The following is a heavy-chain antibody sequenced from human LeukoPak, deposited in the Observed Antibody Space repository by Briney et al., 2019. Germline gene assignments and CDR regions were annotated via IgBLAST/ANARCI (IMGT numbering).Heavy chain of an antibody. CDR1: GGSFSNYY. V-gene: IGHV4-34*01. CDR3: ARRWNYGRNYYIDV. J-gene: IGHJ6*03. D-gene: IGHD1-7*01. CDR2: INDSGTI. Sequence: SETLSLTCAVYGGSFSNYYWSWIRQSPGKGLEWIGEINDSGTINYNPSLMSRVTISVDKSKNQFSLMLSSVTAADTAVYYCARRWNYGRNYYIDVWGKGATVSVSS.